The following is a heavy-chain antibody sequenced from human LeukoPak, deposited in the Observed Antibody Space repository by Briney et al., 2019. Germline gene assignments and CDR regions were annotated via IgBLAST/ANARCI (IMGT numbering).Heavy chain of an antibody. CDR1: VYTFTGYY. CDR2: INPNSGGT. CDR3: ARVARGCSSTSCYPFDY. Sequence: GASVKVSCKASVYTFTGYYMHWVRPAPGQGLEWMGWINPNSGGTNYAQKYQGRVTMTRDTSISTAYMELSRLRSDDTAVYYCARVARGCSSTSCYPFDYWAQGTLVTVSS. D-gene: IGHD2-2*01. J-gene: IGHJ4*02. V-gene: IGHV1-2*02.